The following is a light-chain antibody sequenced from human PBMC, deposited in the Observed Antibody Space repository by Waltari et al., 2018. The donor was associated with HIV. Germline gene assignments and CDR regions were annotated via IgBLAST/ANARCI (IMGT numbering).Light chain of an antibody. CDR1: TPAVTAVNY. V-gene: IGLV2-11*01. CDR2: DLI. CDR3: CSSAGKYTFV. Sequence: QSALTQPRSVSGSPGQSITISCTGPTPAVTAVNYVSWYQQHPGKAPKLLIFDLIKRPSGVPDRFSGSKSGNTASLTISGLQAEDEADYYCCSSAGKYTFVFGTGTKVTVL. J-gene: IGLJ1*01.